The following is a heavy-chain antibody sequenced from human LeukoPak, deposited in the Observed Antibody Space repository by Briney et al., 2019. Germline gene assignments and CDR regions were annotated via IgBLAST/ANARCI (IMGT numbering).Heavy chain of an antibody. Sequence: GGSLRLSCAASGFTFSSYAMSWVRQAPGKGLEWVSAISGSGGSTYYADSVKGRFTISSDNFKNTLYLQMNSLRAEDTAVYYCASYRYYYDSSGFCDYWGQGTLVTVSS. V-gene: IGHV3-23*01. J-gene: IGHJ4*02. CDR1: GFTFSSYA. D-gene: IGHD3-22*01. CDR3: ASYRYYYDSSGFCDY. CDR2: ISGSGGST.